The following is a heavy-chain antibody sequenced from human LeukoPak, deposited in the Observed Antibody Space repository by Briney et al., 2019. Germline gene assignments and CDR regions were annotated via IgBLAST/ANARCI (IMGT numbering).Heavy chain of an antibody. CDR3: ARMGLSGYYPRDNWFDP. CDR2: INHSGST. Sequence: PSETLSLTCALYGGSFSGYYWSWIRQPPGKGLEWIGEINHSGSTNYNPSLKSRVTISVDTSKNQFSLKLSSVTAADTAVYYCARMGLSGYYPRDNWFDPWGQGTLVTVSS. V-gene: IGHV4-34*01. CDR1: GGSFSGYY. J-gene: IGHJ5*02. D-gene: IGHD3-22*01.